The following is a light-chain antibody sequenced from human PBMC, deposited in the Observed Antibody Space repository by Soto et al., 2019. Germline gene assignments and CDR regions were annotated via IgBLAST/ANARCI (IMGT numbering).Light chain of an antibody. J-gene: IGLJ2*01. V-gene: IGLV2-14*01. CDR2: DVD. CDR1: SSDVGGYNY. Sequence: QSALTQPASVSGSLGQSITISCTGTSSDVGGYNYVSWYQQHPGKAPKLMIYDVDNRPSGVSNRFSGSRSGNTASLTISGHQAEDEADYYCSSYTSTSTVLFGGGTKLTVL. CDR3: SSYTSTSTVL.